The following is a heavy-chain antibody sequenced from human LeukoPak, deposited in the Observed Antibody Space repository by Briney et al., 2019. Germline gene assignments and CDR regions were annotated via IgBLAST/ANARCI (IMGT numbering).Heavy chain of an antibody. J-gene: IGHJ4*02. CDR2: IKQDGSEK. CDR3: ARDRLLATSKNQVVYYSDY. D-gene: IGHD1-14*01. CDR1: GFTFSSYW. V-gene: IGHV3-7*01. Sequence: GGSLRLSCAASGFTFSSYWMSWVRQAPGKGLEWVANIKQDGSEKYYVDSVKGRFTISRDNAKNSLYLQMNSLRAEDTAVYYCARDRLLATSKNQVVYYSDYWGQGTLVTVSS.